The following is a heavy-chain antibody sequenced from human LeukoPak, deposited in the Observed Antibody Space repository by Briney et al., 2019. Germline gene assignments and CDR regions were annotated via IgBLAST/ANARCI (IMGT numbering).Heavy chain of an antibody. J-gene: IGHJ4*02. CDR3: ASGGIRYYKRGLYYFDY. CDR2: INHSGST. V-gene: IGHV4-34*01. Sequence: SETLSLTCAVYGGSFSGYYWSWIRQPPGKGLELIGEINHSGSTNYNPSLKSRVTISVDTSKNQFSLKLSSVTAADTAVYYRASGGIRYYKRGLYYFDYWGQGTLVTVSS. CDR1: GGSFSGYY. D-gene: IGHD3-9*01.